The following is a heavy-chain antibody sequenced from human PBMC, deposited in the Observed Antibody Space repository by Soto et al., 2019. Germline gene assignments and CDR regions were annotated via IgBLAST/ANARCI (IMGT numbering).Heavy chain of an antibody. J-gene: IGHJ4*02. V-gene: IGHV3-33*01. D-gene: IGHD3-22*01. Sequence: GVLRLSCAASGFTFSSYGMHWVRQAPGKGLEWVVVIWYDGSNKYYADSVKGRFTISRDNSKNTLYLQMNSLRAEDTAVYYCARDYDSSGYPRYYFDYWGQGTLVTVS. CDR1: GFTFSSYG. CDR2: IWYDGSNK. CDR3: ARDYDSSGYPRYYFDY.